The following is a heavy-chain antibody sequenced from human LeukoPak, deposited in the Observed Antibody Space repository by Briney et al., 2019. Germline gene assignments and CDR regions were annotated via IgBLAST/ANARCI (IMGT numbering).Heavy chain of an antibody. CDR1: GFTFSTYW. V-gene: IGHV3-74*01. J-gene: IGHJ2*01. D-gene: IGHD1-14*01. CDR3: VRLYKIEGADL. Sequence: PGGSLRLSCAASGFTFSTYWMHWVRQTPGKGLVWVSSIRNDGTTTNYADSVKGRFTISRDNAKNTLYLQMNSLRAEDTAVYYCVRLYKIEGADLWGRGTLLTVSS. CDR2: IRNDGTTT.